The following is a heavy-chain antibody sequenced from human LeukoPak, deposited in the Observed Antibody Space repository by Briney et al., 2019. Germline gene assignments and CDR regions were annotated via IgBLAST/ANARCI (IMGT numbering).Heavy chain of an antibody. Sequence: PGGSLTLSCSASRFTFSSYAMNCVRQAPGKGREWVSAISGSAGSTFYADSVKGRFTISRDNSKNTLYLQMNSLRAEDTAIYYCAKDLSGSYSSAFHIWGQGTMVTVSS. V-gene: IGHV3-23*01. J-gene: IGHJ3*02. CDR3: AKDLSGSYSSAFHI. CDR1: RFTFSSYA. D-gene: IGHD1-26*01. CDR2: ISGSAGST.